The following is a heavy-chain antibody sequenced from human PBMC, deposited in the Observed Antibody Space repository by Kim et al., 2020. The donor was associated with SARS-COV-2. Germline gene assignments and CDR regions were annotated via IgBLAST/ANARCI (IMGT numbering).Heavy chain of an antibody. CDR2: TA. Sequence: TATYAQKFQGRVTITADESTRTAYMELSRLKSEDTAVYYCARDIVVAGTSWGQGTLVTVTS. V-gene: IGHV1-69*01. J-gene: IGHJ4*02. CDR3: ARDIVVAGTS. D-gene: IGHD2-15*01.